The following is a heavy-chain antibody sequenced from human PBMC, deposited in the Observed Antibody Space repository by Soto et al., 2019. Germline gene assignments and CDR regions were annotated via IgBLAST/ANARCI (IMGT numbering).Heavy chain of an antibody. CDR3: ARGGQQHLGDY. CDR1: GYTFTTYA. CDR2: INAGNGNT. Sequence: QVQLVQSGAEEKKPGASVKVSCKASGYTFTTYAIHWVRQAPGQRLEWMGWINAGNGNTKYSQKFQGRVTITRDTSASTAYRELSSLRSEDTAVYYCARGGQQHLGDYWGQGTLVTVSS. D-gene: IGHD6-13*01. V-gene: IGHV1-3*05. J-gene: IGHJ4*02.